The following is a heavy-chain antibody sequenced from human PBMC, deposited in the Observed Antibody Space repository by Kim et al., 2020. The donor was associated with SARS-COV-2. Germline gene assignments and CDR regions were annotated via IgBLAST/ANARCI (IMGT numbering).Heavy chain of an antibody. Sequence: ASVKVSCKTSGYTFIDYYIHWVRQAPGQGLEWMGWINPNGGGTKSAQKFQDRVTLTRDTSMTTAYMELSELTYDDTAVYYCAREGDTIIDTNWFDPWGQGTLVTVSS. CDR2: INPNGGGT. CDR3: AREGDTIIDTNWFDP. D-gene: IGHD5-18*01. CDR1: GYTFIDYY. V-gene: IGHV1-2*02. J-gene: IGHJ5*02.